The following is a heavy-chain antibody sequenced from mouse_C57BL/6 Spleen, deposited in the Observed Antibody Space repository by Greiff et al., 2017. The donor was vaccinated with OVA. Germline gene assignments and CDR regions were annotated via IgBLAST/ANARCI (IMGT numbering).Heavy chain of an antibody. Sequence: VQLQQSGAELVKPGASVKLSCKASGSTFTSSWMQWVKQRPGPGLEWIGEIDPSDSDTNYTQKFKGKATLTVDTSSSTASMQLSGLTSEDSAVYYGARIYDGDYWGQGTTLTVSS. CDR3: ARIYDGDY. V-gene: IGHV1-50*01. CDR1: GSTFTSSW. J-gene: IGHJ2*01. CDR2: IDPSDSDT. D-gene: IGHD2-3*01.